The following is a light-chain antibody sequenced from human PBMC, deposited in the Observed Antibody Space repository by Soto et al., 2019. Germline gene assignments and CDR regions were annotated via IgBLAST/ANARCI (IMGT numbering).Light chain of an antibody. CDR2: RNN. CDR1: SSNIRSNY. J-gene: IGLJ1*01. CDR3: ATWDDSLSGHYV. V-gene: IGLV1-47*01. Sequence: QSVLTQPPSASGTPGQRVTISCSGSSSNIRSNYVYWYQQLPGTAPKLLIYRNNQRPSGVPDRFSGSKSGTSASLAISGLRSEDEADYYCATWDDSLSGHYVFGTGTKLTVL.